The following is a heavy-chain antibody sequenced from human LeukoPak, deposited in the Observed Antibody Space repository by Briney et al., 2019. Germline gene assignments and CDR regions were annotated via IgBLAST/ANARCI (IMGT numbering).Heavy chain of an antibody. CDR3: ARGGGAAADYSYYYMDV. CDR1: GGSISSYY. D-gene: IGHD6-13*01. Sequence: SETLSLTCTVSGGSISSYYWSWIRQPAGKGLELIGRIYTSGSTNYNPSLKSRVTMSVDTSKNQFSLKLSSVTAADTAVYYCARGGGAAADYSYYYMDVWGKGTTVTVSS. V-gene: IGHV4-4*07. J-gene: IGHJ6*03. CDR2: IYTSGST.